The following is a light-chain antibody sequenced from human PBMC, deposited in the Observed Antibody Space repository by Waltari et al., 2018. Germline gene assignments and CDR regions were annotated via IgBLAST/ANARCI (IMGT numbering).Light chain of an antibody. CDR3: QIWDSRTNQFI. CDR1: HIDYTT. Sequence: YVLTQPPSVSVAPGRTATLACGGDHIDYTTLYCYQPRPGQAPVLVIYDDDDRPSGIPERFSASNSGNVAALTISGVEVADEADYYCQIWDSRTNQFIFGPGTRLTVV. V-gene: IGLV3-21*04. CDR2: DDD. J-gene: IGLJ1*01.